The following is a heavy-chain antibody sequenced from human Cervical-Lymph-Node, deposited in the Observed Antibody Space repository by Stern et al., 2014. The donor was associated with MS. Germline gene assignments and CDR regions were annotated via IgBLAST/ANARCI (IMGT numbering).Heavy chain of an antibody. CDR2: ILPILGTA. V-gene: IGHV1-69*01. Sequence: QLVQSGSEAKKPGSSVKVSCKVSGGTFSTDKISWVRQAPGQGLEWMGGILPILGTADYAQKFQDRVTIIADESTSEVHMEMSSLRSEDTGVYYCARLGSGYDSSYLDFWGQGTRVTVSS. CDR3: ARLGSGYDSSYLDF. J-gene: IGHJ4*02. D-gene: IGHD5-12*01. CDR1: GGTFSTDK.